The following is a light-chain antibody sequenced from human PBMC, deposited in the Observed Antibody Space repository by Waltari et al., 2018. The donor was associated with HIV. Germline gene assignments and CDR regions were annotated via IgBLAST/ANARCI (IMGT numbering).Light chain of an antibody. CDR1: ENIGNW. Sequence: DIEMTQSPSPLSASVGDTVTITCRTSENIGNWLAWYQMKPGKAPDLLIYRASTLKSGVPSRFSGRGSGTEFARTVRGLQPDDFGTFFCQQYNVYPWTFGQGTRVDLK. CDR2: RAS. J-gene: IGKJ1*01. V-gene: IGKV1-5*03. CDR3: QQYNVYPWT.